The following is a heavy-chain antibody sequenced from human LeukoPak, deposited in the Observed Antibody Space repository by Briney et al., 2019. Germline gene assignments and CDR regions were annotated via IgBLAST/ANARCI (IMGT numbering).Heavy chain of an antibody. Sequence: SVTVSCKASGGTFSSYAISWVRQAPGQGLEWMGRIIPILGIANYAQKFQGRVTITTDESTSTAYMELSSLRSDDTAVYYCARSTTLVATGDYWGQGTLVSISS. CDR1: GGTFSSYA. V-gene: IGHV1-69*04. CDR2: IIPILGIA. CDR3: ARSTTLVATGDY. D-gene: IGHD2-8*02. J-gene: IGHJ4*02.